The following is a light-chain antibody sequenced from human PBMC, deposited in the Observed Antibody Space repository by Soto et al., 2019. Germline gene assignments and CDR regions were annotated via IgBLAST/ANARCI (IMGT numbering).Light chain of an antibody. V-gene: IGKV1-6*01. J-gene: IGKJ1*01. CDR1: QGIRNE. Sequence: QMTQSQSSLSATVGDRVTITCQASQGIRNELSWFQQRPGTAPTLLISAASRLQSGVPSRFSGRGSGTDFTLTISSLQPEDFATYYCLQDYDYPRTFGQGTKVDIK. CDR3: LQDYDYPRT. CDR2: AAS.